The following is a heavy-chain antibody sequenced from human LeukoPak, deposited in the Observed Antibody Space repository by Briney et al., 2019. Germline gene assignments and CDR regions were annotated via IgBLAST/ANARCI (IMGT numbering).Heavy chain of an antibody. Sequence: SETLSLTCTVSGGSISSGSYYWSWIRQPPGKGLVWIGYIYYSGSTYYNPSLKSRVTISVDTSKNQFSLKLSSVTAADTAVYYCARVLGYCSGGSCSRHFDYWGQGTLVTVSS. CDR3: ARVLGYCSGGSCSRHFDY. D-gene: IGHD2-15*01. CDR1: GGSISSGSYY. V-gene: IGHV4-30-4*08. J-gene: IGHJ4*02. CDR2: IYYSGST.